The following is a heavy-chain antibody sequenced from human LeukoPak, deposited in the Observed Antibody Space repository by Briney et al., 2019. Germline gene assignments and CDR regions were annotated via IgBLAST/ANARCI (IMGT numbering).Heavy chain of an antibody. Sequence: SVNVSCTASGGTFSSYAISWVRQAPGQGLEWMGGIIPIFGTANYAQKFQGRVTITADESTSTAYMELSSLRSEDTAVYYCARGRGDYVLNWFDPWGQGTLVTVSS. CDR3: ARGRGDYVLNWFDP. D-gene: IGHD4-17*01. V-gene: IGHV1-69*13. CDR1: GGTFSSYA. J-gene: IGHJ5*02. CDR2: IIPIFGTA.